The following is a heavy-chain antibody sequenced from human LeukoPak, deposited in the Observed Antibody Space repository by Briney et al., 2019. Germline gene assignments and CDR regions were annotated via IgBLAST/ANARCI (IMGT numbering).Heavy chain of an antibody. D-gene: IGHD3-3*01. CDR3: ARYYGSALGDAFDI. CDR1: GFTFSSYG. J-gene: IGHJ3*02. CDR2: IWYDGSNK. V-gene: IGHV3-33*01. Sequence: GGSLRLSCAASGFTFSSYGMHWVRQAPGKGLEWVAVIWYDGSNKYYADSVKGRFTISRDNSKNTLYLQMNSLRAEDTAVYYCARYYGSALGDAFDIWGQGTMVTVSS.